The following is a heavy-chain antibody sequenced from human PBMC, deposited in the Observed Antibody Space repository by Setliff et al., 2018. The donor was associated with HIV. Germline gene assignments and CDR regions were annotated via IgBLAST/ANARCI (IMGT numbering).Heavy chain of an antibody. V-gene: IGHV4-31*03. CDR2: IHYSGST. CDR3: ARHVGYSSSSLDY. J-gene: IGHJ4*02. D-gene: IGHD6-6*01. Sequence: SETLSLTCTVSTGSISSGGYYWNWIRQHPGKGLEWIGYIHYSGSTYYNPSLKSRVTISVDTSKNQLPLKLSSVTAADTAVYYCARHVGYSSSSLDYWGQGALVTVSS. CDR1: TGSISSGGYY.